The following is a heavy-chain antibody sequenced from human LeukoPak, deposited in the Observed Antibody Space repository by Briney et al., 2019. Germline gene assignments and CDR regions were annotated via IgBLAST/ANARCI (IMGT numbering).Heavy chain of an antibody. CDR2: LSASGTTT. V-gene: IGHV3-23*01. Sequence: GGSLRLSCAASGFTFSNYAMYWVRQAPGKGLEWVSALSASGTTTYYADSVKGRFTISRDNSKNTLYLQMNTLRAEDTAAYYCAKQGDYVGYFDYWGQGTLVTVSS. CDR1: GFTFSNYA. J-gene: IGHJ4*02. D-gene: IGHD4-17*01. CDR3: AKQGDYVGYFDY.